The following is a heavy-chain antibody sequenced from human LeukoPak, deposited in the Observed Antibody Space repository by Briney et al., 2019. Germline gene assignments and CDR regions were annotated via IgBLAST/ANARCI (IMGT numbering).Heavy chain of an antibody. J-gene: IGHJ4*02. D-gene: IGHD3-22*01. V-gene: IGHV3-30*04. CDR1: GFTFSSYA. CDR3: ARDNRPGYYGLIDY. Sequence: GGSLRLSCAASGFTFSSYAMHWVRQAPGKGLEWVAVISYDGSKEYYADSVKGRFTISRDNSKNTLYLQMNSLRSEGTAVYYCARDNRPGYYGLIDYWAQGTLVTV. CDR2: ISYDGSKE.